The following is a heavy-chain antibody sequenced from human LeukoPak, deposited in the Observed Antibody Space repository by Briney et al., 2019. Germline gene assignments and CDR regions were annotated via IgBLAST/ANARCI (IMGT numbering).Heavy chain of an antibody. CDR3: AGGTGMDV. CDR2: INQDGSVK. J-gene: IGHJ6*02. CDR1: GVPLTDDW. V-gene: IGHV3-7*04. Sequence: PGGSLRLSGAASGVPLTDDWMNWVRQAPGKGLEWVANINQDGSVKYYVDFVKGRFSISRDNAKNSLFLQMNSLGADDTAVYYCAGGTGMDVWGQGTPVTVSS. D-gene: IGHD1-1*01.